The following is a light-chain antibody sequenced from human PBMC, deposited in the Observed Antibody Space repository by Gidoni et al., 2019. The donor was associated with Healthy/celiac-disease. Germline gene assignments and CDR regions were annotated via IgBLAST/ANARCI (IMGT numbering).Light chain of an antibody. V-gene: IGKV1-39*01. CDR1: QSISSY. CDR3: QQSYSTPWT. J-gene: IGKJ1*01. CDR2: AAS. Sequence: DIQMTQSPSSLSASVGDRVTITCRASQSISSYLNWYQHKPGKAPNLLIYAASSSQSGVPSRFSGSGSGTDFTLTISSLQPEDFATYYCQQSYSTPWTFGQGTKVEIK.